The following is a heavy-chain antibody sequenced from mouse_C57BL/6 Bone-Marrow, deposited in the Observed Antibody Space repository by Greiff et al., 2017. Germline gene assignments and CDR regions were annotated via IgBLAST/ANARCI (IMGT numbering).Heavy chain of an antibody. D-gene: IGHD1-1*01. V-gene: IGHV1-66*01. J-gene: IGHJ1*03. CDR3: ARERFITRYFDV. Sequence: VMLVESGPELVKPGASVKISCKASGYSFTSYYIHWVKQRPGQGLEWIGWIYPGSGNTKYNEKFKGKATLTADTSSSTAYMQLSSLTSEDSAVYYCARERFITRYFDVWGTGTTVTVSS. CDR1: GYSFTSYY. CDR2: IYPGSGNT.